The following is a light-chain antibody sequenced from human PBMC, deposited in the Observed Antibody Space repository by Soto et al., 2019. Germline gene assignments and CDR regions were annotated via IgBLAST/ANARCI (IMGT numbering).Light chain of an antibody. V-gene: IGKV3D-15*01. CDR3: QQYDNWPPT. CDR2: GAS. Sequence: EIVLTQSPGTLSLSPGERATLSCRASERLSSVYLAWYQQRPGQPPRLLIYGASTRATGIPARFSGSGSGTEFTLTINSLQSEDFVVYYCQQYDNWPPTFGQGTRLEIK. CDR1: ERLSSVY. J-gene: IGKJ5*01.